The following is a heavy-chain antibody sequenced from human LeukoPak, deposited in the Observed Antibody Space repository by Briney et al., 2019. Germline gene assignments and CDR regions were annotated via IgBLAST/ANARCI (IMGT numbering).Heavy chain of an antibody. J-gene: IGHJ3*02. CDR3: ARAGPYSSSWLPSGAFDI. CDR2: IYYSGST. V-gene: IGHV4-59*12. D-gene: IGHD6-13*01. Sequence: SETLSLTCTVSGGSISSYYWSWIRQPPGKGLEWIGYIYYSGSTNYNPSLKRRVTISVDTPKNQFSLKLTSVTAADTAVYYCARAGPYSSSWLPSGAFDIWGQGTMVTVSS. CDR1: GGSISSYY.